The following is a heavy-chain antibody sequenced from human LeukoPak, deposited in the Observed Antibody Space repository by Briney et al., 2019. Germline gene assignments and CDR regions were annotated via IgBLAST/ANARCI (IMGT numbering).Heavy chain of an antibody. V-gene: IGHV1-2*02. Sequence: ASVEVSFKASGYTFTVYYMRWVRQAPGQGLEWMGWINPNSGGTNYARKFQGRVTMTRDTSISTAYMELSRLRSDDTAVYYCARDKRIAARRTDAFDIWGQGTMVTVSS. CDR2: INPNSGGT. D-gene: IGHD6-6*01. CDR3: ARDKRIAARRTDAFDI. CDR1: GYTFTVYY. J-gene: IGHJ3*02.